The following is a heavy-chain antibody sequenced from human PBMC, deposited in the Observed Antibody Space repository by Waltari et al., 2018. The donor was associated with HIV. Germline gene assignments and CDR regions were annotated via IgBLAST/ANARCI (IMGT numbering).Heavy chain of an antibody. V-gene: IGHV4-34*01. Sequence: QVQLQQWGAGLLKPSEPLSLTCAVYGGPFSDYYWSWIRQPPGKGLEWIGVINHSGSTNYNPSLNSRVTISVDTSKNQFSLKLSSVTAADTAVYDCARGGNYYRSGSYYKLDYWGQGTLVTVSS. CDR2: INHSGST. CDR1: GGPFSDYY. J-gene: IGHJ4*02. D-gene: IGHD3-10*01. CDR3: ARGGNYYRSGSYYKLDY.